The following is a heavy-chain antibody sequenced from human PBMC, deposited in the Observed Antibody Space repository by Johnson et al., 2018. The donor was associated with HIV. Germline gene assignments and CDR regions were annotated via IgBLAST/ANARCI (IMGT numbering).Heavy chain of an antibody. CDR1: GFMFSGFG. J-gene: IGHJ3*02. Sequence: QVRLVESGGGVVQPGRSLRLSCAASGFMFSGFGMHWVRQAPGKGLEWVAFIRSDGSNKYYADSVKGRFTISRDNSKNTLYLQMNTLTAEDTAVYYCKKLQYCSSGSCYFDALDIWGQGTMVPVSS. CDR2: IRSDGSNK. CDR3: KKLQYCSSGSCYFDALDI. V-gene: IGHV3-30*02. D-gene: IGHD2-15*01.